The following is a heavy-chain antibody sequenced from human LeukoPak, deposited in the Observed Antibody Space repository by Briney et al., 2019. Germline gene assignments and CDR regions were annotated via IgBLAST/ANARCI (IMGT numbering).Heavy chain of an antibody. D-gene: IGHD3-22*01. CDR3: ASRQYYDSTSYFDY. CDR1: GGSISSDNW. J-gene: IGHJ4*02. V-gene: IGHV4-4*02. CDR2: IHRSGST. Sequence: SETLSLTCTVSGGSISSDNWWTWVRQPPGTGLEWIGEIHRSGSTNYNPSLRGRVTIYVDKSKNQFSLKLSSVTAADTAVYYCASRQYYDSTSYFDYWGQGTLVTVSS.